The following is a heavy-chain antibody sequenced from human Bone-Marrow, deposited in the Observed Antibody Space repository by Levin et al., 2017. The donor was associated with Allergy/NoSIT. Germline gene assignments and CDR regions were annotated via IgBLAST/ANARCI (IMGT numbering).Heavy chain of an antibody. CDR1: GDSLRGSY. CDR3: ARRGLERVNDYNYYSMDV. J-gene: IGHJ6*02. CDR2: IYYSGST. Sequence: SQTLSLTCNVSGDSLRGSYWSWLRPPPGGGLEWIGYIYYSGSTNYNPSLKTRISISIDASKNQFCLNLRSVTAADTAVYYCARRGLERVNDYNYYSMDVWGQGTIVTVSS. V-gene: IGHV4-59*01. D-gene: IGHD1-1*01.